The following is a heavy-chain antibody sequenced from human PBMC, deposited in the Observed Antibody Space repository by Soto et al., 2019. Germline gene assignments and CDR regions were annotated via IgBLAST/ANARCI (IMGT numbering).Heavy chain of an antibody. CDR2: ISAYNGNT. Sequence: QVQLVQSGAEVKKPGASVKVSCKASGYTFTSYGISWVRQAPGQGLEGMGWISAYNGNTNYAQKLQGRVNMTTYTSTSTGYMELRSPRSDDTAVYYCARDLSDIIVVVPAAMHGWFDPWGQGTLVTVSS. V-gene: IGHV1-18*01. J-gene: IGHJ5*02. CDR1: GYTFTSYG. D-gene: IGHD2-2*01. CDR3: ARDLSDIIVVVPAAMHGWFDP.